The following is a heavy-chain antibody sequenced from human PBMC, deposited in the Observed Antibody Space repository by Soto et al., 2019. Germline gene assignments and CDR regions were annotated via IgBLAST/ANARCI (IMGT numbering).Heavy chain of an antibody. Sequence: SETLSLTCTVSGGSISSYYWSWIRQPPGKGLEWIGYISYSGSTNYNPSLKSRVTISADTSKNQFSLKLSSVTAADTAMYYCARDHPHSYGVYYFDYWGQGTPVTVSS. D-gene: IGHD5-18*01. CDR3: ARDHPHSYGVYYFDY. CDR2: ISYSGST. CDR1: GGSISSYY. J-gene: IGHJ4*02. V-gene: IGHV4-59*01.